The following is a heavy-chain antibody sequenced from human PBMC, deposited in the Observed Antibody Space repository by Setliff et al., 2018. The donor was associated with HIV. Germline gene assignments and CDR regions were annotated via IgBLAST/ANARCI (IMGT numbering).Heavy chain of an antibody. V-gene: IGHV4-59*08. CDR2: IYSSGSP. J-gene: IGHJ4*02. Sequence: SETMSLTCTVSGGSISNYYWSWIRQPQGKGLGWIGHIYSSGSPNYNPCLKRRVTISVDPSKKQISLKLSSVTAAEQAVYYCAIRMSSGSYYDYWGQGTRVTVS. CDR1: GGSISNYY. D-gene: IGHD1-26*01. CDR3: AIRMSSGSYYDY.